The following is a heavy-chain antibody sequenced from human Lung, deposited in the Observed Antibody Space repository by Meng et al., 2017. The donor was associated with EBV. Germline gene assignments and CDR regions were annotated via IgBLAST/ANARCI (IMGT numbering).Heavy chain of an antibody. D-gene: IGHD3-10*01. V-gene: IGHV4-39*01. CDR1: GGSISSNGYY. CDR3: ARRRGGSGRDC. Sequence: LPRQESAPGRVQPSETLSLTFTVSGGSISSNGYYWDWVRQPPGKGLEWIGAIYHSGSTSYNPSLQSRVTMFVDTSKNQFSLMLTSVTATDTAVYYCARRRGGSGRDCWGQGTLVTVSS. CDR2: IYHSGST. J-gene: IGHJ4*02.